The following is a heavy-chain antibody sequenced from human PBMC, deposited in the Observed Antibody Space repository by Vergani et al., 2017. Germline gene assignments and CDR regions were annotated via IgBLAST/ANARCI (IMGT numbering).Heavy chain of an antibody. V-gene: IGHV3-43*01. CDR2: ISWDGGST. Sequence: EVQLVESGGVVVQPGGSLRLSCAASGFTFYDYTMHWLRQAPGKGLEWVSFISWDGGSTYYADSVKGRFTISRDNSKNSLYLQMNSLRTEDTALYYWAKAPRISPYGMDVWGQGTTVTVSS. J-gene: IGHJ6*02. D-gene: IGHD3-10*01. CDR1: GFTFYDYT. CDR3: AKAPRISPYGMDV.